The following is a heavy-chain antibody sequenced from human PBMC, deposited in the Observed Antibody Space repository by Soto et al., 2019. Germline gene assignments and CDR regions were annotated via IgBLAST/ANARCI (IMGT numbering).Heavy chain of an antibody. CDR2: ISGSGGST. J-gene: IGHJ4*02. Sequence: WGFLRLSCAASGFTFSSYAMSWVRQAPGKGLEWVSAISGSGGSTYYADSVKGRFTISRDNSKNTLYLQMNSLRAEDTAVCYSAKDHCSGGSCYSMVFDYWGQGTLVTVSS. V-gene: IGHV3-23*01. CDR1: GFTFSSYA. CDR3: AKDHCSGGSCYSMVFDY. D-gene: IGHD2-15*01.